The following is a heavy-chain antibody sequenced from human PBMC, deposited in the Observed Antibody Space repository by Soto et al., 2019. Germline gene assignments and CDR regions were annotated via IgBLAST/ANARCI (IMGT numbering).Heavy chain of an antibody. CDR1: GFTFSDYY. V-gene: IGHV3-11*06. CDR3: ARGSRVGGDYYYAMDV. Sequence: QVHLVESGGGLVKPGGSLRLSCAASGFTFSDYYMSWIRQAPGKGLECVSYISSRSSYTNYADSVKGRFTISRDNAKNSLNLQMNSLRAEDTAVYYCARGSRVGGDYYYAMDVWGQGTTVTVSS. D-gene: IGHD2-15*01. J-gene: IGHJ6*02. CDR2: ISSRSSYT.